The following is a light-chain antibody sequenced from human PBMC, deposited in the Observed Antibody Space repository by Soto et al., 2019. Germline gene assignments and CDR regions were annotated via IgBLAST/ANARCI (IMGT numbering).Light chain of an antibody. CDR1: QGISSF. Sequence: IQLTQSPSSLSASVGDRVTITCRASQGISSFLAWYQQKPGRAPKLLIYGASTLQSWVPSRFSGTGSGTDFTLTISSLQPDDFAPDYCQQLNSFPIAFGRGTNVEI. CDR2: GAS. V-gene: IGKV1-9*01. J-gene: IGKJ3*01. CDR3: QQLNSFPIA.